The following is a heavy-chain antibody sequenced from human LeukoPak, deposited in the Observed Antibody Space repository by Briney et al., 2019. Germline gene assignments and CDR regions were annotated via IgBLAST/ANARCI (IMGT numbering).Heavy chain of an antibody. D-gene: IGHD2-8*01. CDR3: ACWSYCTNGVCYIPDAFDI. Sequence: GASVKVSCKASGGTFSSYAISWVRQAPGQGLEWMGGIIPIFGTANYAQKFQGRVTITADESTSTAYMELSSLRSEDTAVYYCACWSYCTNGVCYIPDAFDIWGQGTTVTVSS. CDR1: GGTFSSYA. V-gene: IGHV1-69*13. CDR2: IIPIFGTA. J-gene: IGHJ3*02.